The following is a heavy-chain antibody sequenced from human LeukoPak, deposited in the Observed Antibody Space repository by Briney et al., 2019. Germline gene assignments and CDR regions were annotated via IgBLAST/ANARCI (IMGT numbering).Heavy chain of an antibody. CDR3: ARYSPPSSSSWSSDDYYGMDV. CDR2: IDPSDSYT. J-gene: IGHJ6*04. CDR1: GYSFTSYW. Sequence: GESLKISCKGSGYSFTSYWISWVRQMPGKGLEWMGRIDPSDSYTNYSPSFQGHVTTSADKSISTAYLQWSSLKASDTAMYYCARYSPPSSSSWSSDDYYGMDVWGKGTTVTVSS. D-gene: IGHD6-13*01. V-gene: IGHV5-10-1*01.